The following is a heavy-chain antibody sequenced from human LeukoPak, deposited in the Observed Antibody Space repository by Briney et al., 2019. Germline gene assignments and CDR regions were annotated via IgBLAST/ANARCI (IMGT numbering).Heavy chain of an antibody. CDR2: TYYRSKWYN. D-gene: IGHD3-22*01. Sequence: SQTLSLTCAISGDSVSSNSADWNWIRQSPSRGLEWLGRTYYRSKWYNDYAVSVKSRITINPDTSKNQSSLQLNSVTPEDTAVYYCARGNYYDSSAPNGMDVWGQGTTVTVSS. J-gene: IGHJ6*02. CDR1: GDSVSSNSAD. CDR3: ARGNYYDSSAPNGMDV. V-gene: IGHV6-1*01.